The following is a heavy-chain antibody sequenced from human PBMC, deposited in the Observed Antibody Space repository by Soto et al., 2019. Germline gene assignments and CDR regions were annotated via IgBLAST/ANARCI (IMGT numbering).Heavy chain of an antibody. CDR1: GGSISSSGYY. V-gene: IGHV4-31*03. CDR3: ARWVEVSLDYFDS. J-gene: IGHJ4*02. CDR2: MHHSGRT. Sequence: PSETLSLTCTVSGGSISSSGYYWSWVRQNPGKDLEWIGHMHHSGRTHYNPSLKSRVAISVDTSKNQFSLYLNSVTAADTAVYYCARWVEVSLDYFDSWGQGTPVTVSS. D-gene: IGHD2-15*01.